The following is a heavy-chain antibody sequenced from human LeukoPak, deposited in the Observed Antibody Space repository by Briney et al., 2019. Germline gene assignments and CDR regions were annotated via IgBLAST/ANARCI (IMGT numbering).Heavy chain of an antibody. D-gene: IGHD2-15*01. CDR3: ARDASLYCSGDNCYWAFDL. CDR2: IKGDGSKT. V-gene: IGHV3-7*01. Sequence: GGSLRLXCAASGFNFSPYWMSWVRQAPGKGLEWVANIKGDGSKTYYVDSVKGRFTISRDNAKNSLYLQMNILRAEDTAMYYCARDASLYCSGDNCYWAFDLWGQRTLVTVSS. J-gene: IGHJ5*02. CDR1: GFNFSPYW.